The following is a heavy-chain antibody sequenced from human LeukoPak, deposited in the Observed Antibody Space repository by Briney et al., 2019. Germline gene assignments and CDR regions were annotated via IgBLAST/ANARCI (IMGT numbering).Heavy chain of an antibody. D-gene: IGHD3-3*01. CDR2: ISDSGST. J-gene: IGHJ5*02. Sequence: SQTLSLTCTVSGDSISSYYWSWIRQPPGKRLEWIGCISDSGSTNYNPSLKSRVTISVDTSKSQFSLKLSSVTAADTAVYYCARGRLLEWFDSWGQGTLVSVSS. V-gene: IGHV4-59*01. CDR1: GDSISSYY. CDR3: ARGRLLEWFDS.